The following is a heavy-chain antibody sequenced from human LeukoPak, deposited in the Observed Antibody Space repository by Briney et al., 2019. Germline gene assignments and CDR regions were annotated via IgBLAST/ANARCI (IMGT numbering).Heavy chain of an antibody. CDR1: GYTFTSYD. J-gene: IGHJ4*02. CDR2: INPNSGGT. V-gene: IGHV1-2*02. D-gene: IGHD5-24*01. Sequence: ASVKVSCKASGYTFTSYDINWVRQATGQGLEWMGWINPNSGGTNYAQKFQGRVTMTRDTSISTAYMELSRLRSDDTAVYYCARASDGYLIDYWGQGTLVTVSS. CDR3: ARASDGYLIDY.